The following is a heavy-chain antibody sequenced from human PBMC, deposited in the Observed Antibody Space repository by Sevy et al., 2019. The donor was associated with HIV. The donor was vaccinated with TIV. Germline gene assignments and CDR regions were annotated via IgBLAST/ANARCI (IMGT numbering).Heavy chain of an antibody. CDR1: GFTFSDHY. Sequence: RLSCAASGFTFSDHYMEWVRQAPGKGLEWVGRIRNKADSYTTEYAASVKGRFTISRDDSKNSLYLLMNSLKTEDTAVYYCATHAGIAAAGRVFDYWGQGTLVTVSS. D-gene: IGHD6-13*01. CDR2: IRNKADSYTT. V-gene: IGHV3-72*01. CDR3: ATHAGIAAAGRVFDY. J-gene: IGHJ4*02.